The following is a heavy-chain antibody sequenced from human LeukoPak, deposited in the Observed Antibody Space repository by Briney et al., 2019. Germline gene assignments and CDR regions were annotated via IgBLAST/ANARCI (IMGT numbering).Heavy chain of an antibody. D-gene: IGHD3-16*01. CDR3: AGPPSRYDPVGP. CDR1: GFTFSRFW. CDR2: IKQGGNEK. Sequence: GGSLRLSCAASGFTFSRFWMTWVRQAPGKGLEWVAHIKQGGNEKYYADSVKGRFTIYRDAPKSSLYLEMTNVRGDDTAMYYCAGPPSRYDPVGPWGQGTLVTVSS. V-gene: IGHV3-7*01. J-gene: IGHJ5*02.